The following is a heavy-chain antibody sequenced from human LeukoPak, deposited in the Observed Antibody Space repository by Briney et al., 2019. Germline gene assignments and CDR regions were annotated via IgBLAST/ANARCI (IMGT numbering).Heavy chain of an antibody. CDR2: IRYDGSNK. D-gene: IGHD6-19*01. V-gene: IGHV3-30*02. CDR3: ANLLGWSKIVEYYMDV. J-gene: IGHJ6*03. Sequence: GGSLRLSCAASGFTFSSYGMHWVRQAPGKGLEWVAFIRYDGSNKYYADSVKGRFTISRDNSKNTLYLQMNSLRAEDTAVYYCANLLGWSKIVEYYMDVWGKGTTVTVSS. CDR1: GFTFSSYG.